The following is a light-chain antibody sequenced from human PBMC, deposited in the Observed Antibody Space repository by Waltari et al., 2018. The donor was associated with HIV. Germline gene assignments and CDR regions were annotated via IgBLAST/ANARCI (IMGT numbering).Light chain of an antibody. CDR2: DAT. CDR3: QQYDNLPT. Sequence: DIQMTQSPSSLSASVGDRVTITCQASQDITNYLSWFQQKPGKVPQLLIYDATTLETGVPSRFSGSFSGTDFTLTISSLQPEDIATYYCQQYDNLPTFGQGTKLEIK. V-gene: IGKV1-33*01. J-gene: IGKJ2*01. CDR1: QDITNY.